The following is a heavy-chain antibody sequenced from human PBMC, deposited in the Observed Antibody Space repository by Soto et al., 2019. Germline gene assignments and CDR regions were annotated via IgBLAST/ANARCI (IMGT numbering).Heavy chain of an antibody. CDR1: GFTFSSYG. D-gene: IGHD1-26*01. CDR3: AKDHVGWTSDY. CDR2: ISYDGSNK. V-gene: IGHV3-30*18. Sequence: GGSLRLSCAASGFTFSSYGMHWVRQAPGKGLEWVAVISYDGSNKYYADSVKGRFTISRDNSKNTLYLQMNSLRAEDTAVYYCAKDHVGWTSDYWGQGTLVTVSS. J-gene: IGHJ4*02.